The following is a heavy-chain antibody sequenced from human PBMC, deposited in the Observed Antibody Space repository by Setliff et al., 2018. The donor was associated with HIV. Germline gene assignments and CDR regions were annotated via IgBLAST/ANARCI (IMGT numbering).Heavy chain of an antibody. Sequence: ETLSLTCAVYGGSFSGYCWSWIRQPPGKELEWIGEIQHSGRINYNPSLRSRVTTSVDTSKNQFSLRLSSVAAGDTAVYYCARSIVPVASGYYYFEYWGQGTLVTVSS. CDR3: ARSIVPVASGYYYFEY. J-gene: IGHJ4*02. V-gene: IGHV4-34*01. CDR1: GGSFSGYC. D-gene: IGHD3-3*01. CDR2: IQHSGRI.